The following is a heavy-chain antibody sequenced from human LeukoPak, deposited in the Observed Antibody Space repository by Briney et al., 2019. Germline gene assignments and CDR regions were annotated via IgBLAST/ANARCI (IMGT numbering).Heavy chain of an antibody. CDR1: GFTFGDYA. J-gene: IGHJ4*02. V-gene: IGHV3-49*04. CDR2: IRSKAYGGTT. Sequence: GRSLRLSCTASGFTFGDYAMSWVRQAPGKGLEWVGFIRSKAYGGTTEYAASVKGRFTISRDDSKSIAYLQMNSLKTEDTAVYYCTIHGYYDILTGSDYWGQGTLVTVSS. D-gene: IGHD3-9*01. CDR3: TIHGYYDILTGSDY.